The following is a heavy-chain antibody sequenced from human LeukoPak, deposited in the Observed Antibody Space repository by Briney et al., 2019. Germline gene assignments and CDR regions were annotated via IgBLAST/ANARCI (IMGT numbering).Heavy chain of an antibody. CDR3: ARVVAGLWASGTIYYYYMDV. J-gene: IGHJ6*03. Sequence: GSLRLSCAASGFTFSNYAMSWVRQAPGKGLEWIGSIYHSGSTYYNPSLKSRVTISVDTSKNQFSLKLSSVTAADTAVYYCARVVAGLWASGTIYYYYMDVWGKGTTVTVSS. CDR1: GFTFSNYA. CDR2: IYHSGST. D-gene: IGHD2-15*01. V-gene: IGHV4-38-2*01.